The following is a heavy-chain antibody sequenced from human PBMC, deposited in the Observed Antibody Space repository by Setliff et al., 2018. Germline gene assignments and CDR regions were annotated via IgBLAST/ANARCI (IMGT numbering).Heavy chain of an antibody. D-gene: IGHD2-21*01. Sequence: SETLSLTCTVSGASLSSGSYYWSWIRQSAGKGLEWIGHIYTNGTTSYSPSLKSRVSISADTSKNVLSLRLTSVTAADTAVYYCAKEYVVISFVRNSHQHYGMDVWGPGTTVTVSS. CDR1: GASLSSGSYY. CDR2: IYTNGTT. CDR3: AKEYVVISFVRNSHQHYGMDV. J-gene: IGHJ6*02. V-gene: IGHV4-61*09.